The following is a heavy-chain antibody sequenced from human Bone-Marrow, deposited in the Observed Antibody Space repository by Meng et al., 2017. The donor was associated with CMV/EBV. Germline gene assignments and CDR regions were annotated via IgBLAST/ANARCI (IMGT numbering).Heavy chain of an antibody. CDR1: GYTFTGYY. Sequence: SGYTFTGYYMHWVRQAPGQGLEWMGWINPNSGGTNYAQKFQGRVTMTRDTSISTAYMELSRLRSDDTAVYYCARDTRIAVAGIGFGYWGQGTLVTSPQ. D-gene: IGHD6-19*01. CDR3: ARDTRIAVAGIGFGY. V-gene: IGHV1-2*02. CDR2: INPNSGGT. J-gene: IGHJ4*02.